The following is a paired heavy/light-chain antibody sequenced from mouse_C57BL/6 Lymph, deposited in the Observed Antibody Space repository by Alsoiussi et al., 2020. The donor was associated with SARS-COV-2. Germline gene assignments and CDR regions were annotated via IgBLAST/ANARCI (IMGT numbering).Heavy chain of an antibody. Sequence: QVQLQQPGTELVKPGASVKLSCKASGYTFTSYWMHWVKQRPGQGLEWIGNINPSNGGTNYNEKFKSKATLTVDKSSNTAYMQLSSLTSEDSAVYYCARGELAPCDYWGQGTTLTVSS. V-gene: IGHV1-53*01. CDR2: INPSNGGT. CDR1: GYTFTSYW. CDR3: ARGELAPCDY. J-gene: IGHJ2*01.
Light chain of an antibody. V-gene: IGKV4-80*01. J-gene: IGKJ1*01. CDR3: HQWSSYPWT. CDR1: SSVSY. Sequence: QIVLTQSPAIMSASLGEEITLTCSASSSVSYMHWYQQKSGTSPKLLIYSTSNLASGVPSRFSGSGSGTFYSLTISSVEAEDAADYYCHQWSSYPWTFGGGTKLEIK. CDR2: STS.